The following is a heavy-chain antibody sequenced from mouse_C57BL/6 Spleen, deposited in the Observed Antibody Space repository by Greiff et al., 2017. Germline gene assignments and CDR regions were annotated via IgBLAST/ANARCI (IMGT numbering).Heavy chain of an antibody. CDR2: INYDGSST. D-gene: IGHD2-1*01. J-gene: IGHJ4*01. V-gene: IGHV5-16*01. CDR1: GFTFSDYY. Sequence: EVQLVESEGGLVQPGSSMKLSCTASGFTFSDYYMAWVRQVPEKGLEWVANINYDGSSTYYLDSLKSRFIISRDNAKNILYLQMSSLKSEDTATYYCARFYYGNYYAMDYWGQGTSVTVSS. CDR3: ARFYYGNYYAMDY.